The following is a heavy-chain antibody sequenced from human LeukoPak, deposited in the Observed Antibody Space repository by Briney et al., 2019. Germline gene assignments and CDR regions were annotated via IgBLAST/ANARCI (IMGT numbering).Heavy chain of an antibody. CDR2: IYSGGGT. CDR1: GFTFSTCA. J-gene: IGHJ4*02. V-gene: IGHV3-66*01. Sequence: GGSLRLSRAASGFTFSTCAMGWVRQAPGKGLDWVSVIYSGGGTYYADSVKDRFTISRDNSKNTLYLQMNSLSVEDSAVYYCARYAWSLGPAPGTPLFDYWGQGTLVTVSS. D-gene: IGHD2-15*01. CDR3: ARYAWSLGPAPGTPLFDY.